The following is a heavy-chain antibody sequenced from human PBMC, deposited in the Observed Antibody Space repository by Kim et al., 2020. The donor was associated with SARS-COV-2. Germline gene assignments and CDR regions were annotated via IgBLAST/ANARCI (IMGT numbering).Heavy chain of an antibody. Sequence: SETLSLTCTVSGGSISSSSYYWGWFRQPPGKGLEWIGRIYYSGSTYYNPSLKSRVSISVDSSKNQFSLKLSSVTAAGTAVYYCARQFVETMLVVLITTVLAYWGQGTLVTVSS. D-gene: IGHD3-22*01. CDR2: IYYSGST. J-gene: IGHJ4*02. V-gene: IGHV4-39*01. CDR3: ARQFVETMLVVLITTVLAY. CDR1: GGSISSSSYY.